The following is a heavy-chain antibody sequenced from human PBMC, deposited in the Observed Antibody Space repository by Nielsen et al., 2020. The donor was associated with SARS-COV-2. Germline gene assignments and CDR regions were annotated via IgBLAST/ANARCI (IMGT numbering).Heavy chain of an antibody. Sequence: ASVKVSCKASGYTFNDHSINWVRQATGQGLEWMGWMNPNSGNTGYAQKFQGRVTMTRNTSISTAYMELSSLRSEDTAVYYCARGDPYYYDSSGLIDYWGQGTLVTVSS. D-gene: IGHD3-22*01. CDR2: MNPNSGNT. CDR3: ARGDPYYYDSSGLIDY. V-gene: IGHV1-8*02. CDR1: GYTFNDHS. J-gene: IGHJ4*02.